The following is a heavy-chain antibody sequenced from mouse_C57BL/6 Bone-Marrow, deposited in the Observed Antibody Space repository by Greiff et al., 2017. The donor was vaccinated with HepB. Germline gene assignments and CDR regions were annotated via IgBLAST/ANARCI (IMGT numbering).Heavy chain of an antibody. D-gene: IGHD2-3*01. J-gene: IGHJ1*03. CDR2: INPSTGGA. V-gene: IGHV1-42*01. CDR3: ARGGYYVEWYFDV. CDR1: GYSFTGYY. Sequence: VQLQQSGPELVKPGASVKISCKASGYSFTGYYMNWVKQSPEKSLEWIGEINPSTGGATYNQKFKAKATLTVDKSSSTAYMQLKSLTSEDSAVYYCARGGYYVEWYFDVWGTGTTVTVSS.